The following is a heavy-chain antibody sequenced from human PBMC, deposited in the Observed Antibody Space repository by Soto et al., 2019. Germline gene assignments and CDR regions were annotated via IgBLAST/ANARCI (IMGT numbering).Heavy chain of an antibody. Sequence: SETLSLTCVVSDGSISTYDWWTWVRQPPGKGLEWIGKMFHSGGADYSPSLKSRVTISADSSKNHFSLRLTAVTAADTAVYYCAPGTVDSIIEYWGQGTQVTVSS. CDR1: DGSISTYDW. J-gene: IGHJ4*02. V-gene: IGHV4-4*02. D-gene: IGHD1-7*01. CDR2: MFHSGGA. CDR3: APGTVDSIIEY.